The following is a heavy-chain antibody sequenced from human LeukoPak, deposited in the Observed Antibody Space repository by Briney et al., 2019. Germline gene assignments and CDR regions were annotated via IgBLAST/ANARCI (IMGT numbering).Heavy chain of an antibody. CDR3: ATPGWSAERPFDY. V-gene: IGHV1-8*01. Sequence: ASVNVSCKASGYTFTSYDINWVRQATGQGLEWMGWMNPNSGNTGYAQKFQGRVTMTRNTSISTAYMELSSLRSEDTAVYYCATPGWSAERPFDYWGQGTLVTVSS. CDR2: MNPNSGNT. CDR1: GYTFTSYD. J-gene: IGHJ4*02. D-gene: IGHD6-19*01.